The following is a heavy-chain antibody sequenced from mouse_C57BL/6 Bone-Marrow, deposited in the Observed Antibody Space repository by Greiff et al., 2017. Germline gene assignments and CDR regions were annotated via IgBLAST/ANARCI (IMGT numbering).Heavy chain of an antibody. J-gene: IGHJ3*01. CDR1: GYTFTSYW. Sequence: QVQLKQPGAELVMPGASVKLSCKASGYTFTSYWMHWVKQRPGQGLEWIGEIDPSDSYTNYNQKFKGKSTLTVDKSSSTAYMQLSSLTSEDSAVYYCARERGYAMDYWGQGTLVTVSA. D-gene: IGHD1-1*02. CDR2: IDPSDSYT. CDR3: ARERGYAMDY. V-gene: IGHV1-69*01.